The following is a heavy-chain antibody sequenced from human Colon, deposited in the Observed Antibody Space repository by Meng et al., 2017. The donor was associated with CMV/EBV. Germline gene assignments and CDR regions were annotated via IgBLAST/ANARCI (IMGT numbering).Heavy chain of an antibody. CDR2: ISHTSDT. J-gene: IGHJ1*01. CDR3: ARGWPPDF. CDR1: GFTFSSNS. D-gene: IGHD6-13*01. V-gene: IGHV3-21*06. Sequence: GGSLRLSCAALGFTFSSNSLNWVRLAPGKGLEWVASISHTSDTYYADSLKGRFTLSRDNAQNSVYLQMNNLTAEDTAVYYCARGWPPDFWGQGTLVTVSS.